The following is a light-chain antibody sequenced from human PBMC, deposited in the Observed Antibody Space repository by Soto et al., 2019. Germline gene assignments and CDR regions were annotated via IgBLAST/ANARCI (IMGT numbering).Light chain of an antibody. Sequence: QSVLTKPPSASGTPGQRVTISCSGSSSNIGSNTVNWYKQLPGTAPKFLIFSNNQRASGVPDRFSGSKSGTSASLAISGLQSDDEADYYCAAWDDSLNGRVIFGGGTKLTVL. CDR1: SSNIGSNT. CDR3: AAWDDSLNGRVI. J-gene: IGLJ2*01. CDR2: SNN. V-gene: IGLV1-44*01.